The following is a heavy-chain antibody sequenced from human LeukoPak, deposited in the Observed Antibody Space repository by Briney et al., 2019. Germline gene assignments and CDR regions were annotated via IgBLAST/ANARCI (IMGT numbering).Heavy chain of an antibody. D-gene: IGHD6-6*01. CDR3: ARDQESSSMSWAFDY. J-gene: IGHJ4*02. CDR2: ISPGGSTI. Sequence: GGSLRLSCAASGFTFSEYYMTWIRQAPGKGLEWLSYISPGGSTIYYADSMKGRLTISRDNAKKSLDLQMNSLRAEDTAVYYCARDQESSSMSWAFDYWGQGTLVTVSS. CDR1: GFTFSEYY. V-gene: IGHV3-11*04.